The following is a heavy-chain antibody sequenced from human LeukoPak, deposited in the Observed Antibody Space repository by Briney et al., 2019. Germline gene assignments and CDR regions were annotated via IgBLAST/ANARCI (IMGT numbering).Heavy chain of an antibody. D-gene: IGHD3-22*01. CDR1: GFTFSSYA. CDR3: AKFAFSGSSGFSYYFDY. Sequence: GGSLRLSCAASGFTFSSYAMSWVRQAPGKGLEWVSAISGSGGSTYHADSVKGRFTISRDNSKNTLYLQMNSLRAEDTAVYYCAKFAFSGSSGFSYYFDYWGQGTLVTVSS. J-gene: IGHJ4*02. V-gene: IGHV3-23*01. CDR2: ISGSGGST.